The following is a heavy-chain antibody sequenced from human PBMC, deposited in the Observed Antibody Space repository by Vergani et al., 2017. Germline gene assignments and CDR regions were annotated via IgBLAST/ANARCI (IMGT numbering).Heavy chain of an antibody. CDR1: GGHFSGYY. V-gene: IGHV4-34*01. J-gene: IGHJ4*02. D-gene: IGHD3-16*02. CDR3: ARNLYFWGSYRKIDY. CDR2: INHSGST. Sequence: QVQLQQWGAGLLKPSETLSLTCAVYGGHFSGYYWSWIRQPPGKGLEWIGEINHSGSTNYNPSLKSRVTISVDTSKNQFSLKLSSVTAADTAVYYCARNLYFWGSYRKIDYWGQGTLVTVSS.